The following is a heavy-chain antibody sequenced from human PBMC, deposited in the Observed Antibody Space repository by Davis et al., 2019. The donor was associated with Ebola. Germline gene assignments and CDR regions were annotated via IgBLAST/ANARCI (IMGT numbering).Heavy chain of an antibody. J-gene: IGHJ6*02. V-gene: IGHV3-53*01. D-gene: IGHD5-24*01. CDR2: IYSGGIT. CDR1: GFTFSRHW. CDR3: ARDGYNQYYGMDV. Sequence: GESLKISCAASGFTFSRHWMKWVRQAPGKGLEWVSVIYSGGITYHADSVKGRFTISRDNSKNTLYLQMNSLRAEDTAVYYCARDGYNQYYGMDVWGQGTAVTVSS.